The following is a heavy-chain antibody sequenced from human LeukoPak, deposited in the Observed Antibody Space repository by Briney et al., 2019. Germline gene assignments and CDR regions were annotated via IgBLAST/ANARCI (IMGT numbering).Heavy chain of an antibody. Sequence: GASVKVSCKASGYTFTGYYMHWVRQAPGQGLEWMGRINPNSGGTNYAQKFQGRVTMTRDTSISTAYMGLSRLRSDDTAVYYCARKGGSGSYTRDIDYWGQGTLVTVSS. CDR2: INPNSGGT. CDR3: ARKGGSGSYTRDIDY. J-gene: IGHJ4*02. CDR1: GYTFTGYY. V-gene: IGHV1-2*06. D-gene: IGHD1-26*01.